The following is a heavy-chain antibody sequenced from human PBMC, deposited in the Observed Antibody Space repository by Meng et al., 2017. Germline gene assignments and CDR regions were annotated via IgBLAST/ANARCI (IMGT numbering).Heavy chain of an antibody. D-gene: IGHD6-19*01. Sequence: LAETGGGLIQPGGYLRLSCTASGFPVTTSYMSWVRQAPGKGLEWVSVIYSGGSTYYADSVKGRFSISRDNSKNTLYLQMNSLRAEDTAVYFCARDSSSGWYHNYWGQGTLVTVSS. CDR2: IYSGGST. CDR3: ARDSSSGWYHNY. J-gene: IGHJ4*02. V-gene: IGHV3-53*02. CDR1: GFPVTTSY.